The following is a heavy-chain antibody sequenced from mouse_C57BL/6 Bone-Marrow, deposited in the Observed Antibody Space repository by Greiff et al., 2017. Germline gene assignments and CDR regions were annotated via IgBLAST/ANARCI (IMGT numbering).Heavy chain of an antibody. D-gene: IGHD3-3*01. CDR2: IYPRSGNT. CDR3: ARGTSYAMDY. Sequence: QVHVKQSGAELARPGASVKLSCKASGYTFTSYGISWVKQRTGQGLEWIGEIYPRSGNTYYNEKFKGKATLTADKSSSTAYIELRSLTSEDSAVYFCARGTSYAMDYWGQGTSVTVSS. J-gene: IGHJ4*01. V-gene: IGHV1-81*01. CDR1: GYTFTSYG.